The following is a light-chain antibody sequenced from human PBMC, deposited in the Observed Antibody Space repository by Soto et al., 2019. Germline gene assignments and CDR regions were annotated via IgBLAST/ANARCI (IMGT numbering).Light chain of an antibody. CDR2: DAS. CDR3: QQRSNWPALT. CDR1: QSVSSY. J-gene: IGKJ4*01. Sequence: EIVLTQSPATLSLSPGERATLSCRASQSVSSYLAWYQQKPGQAPRLLIYDASNRATGVPARFSGSGSGSDFTITISTLVPEDFAVYYCQQRSNWPALTSGGGTKVEI. V-gene: IGKV3-11*01.